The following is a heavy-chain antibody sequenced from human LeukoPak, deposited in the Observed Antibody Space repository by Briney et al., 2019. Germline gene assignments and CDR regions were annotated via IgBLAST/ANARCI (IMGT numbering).Heavy chain of an antibody. Sequence: GGSLRLSCAACGFTLSSYAMHGVRQAPGKGREGVAVISYDGSNKYYADSVKGRFTISRDNSKNTLYLQMNSLRAEDTAVYYCARGANVISYYYGMDVWGQGTTVTVSS. J-gene: IGHJ6*02. D-gene: IGHD3-16*02. CDR3: ARGANVISYYYGMDV. V-gene: IGHV3-30-3*01. CDR2: ISYDGSNK. CDR1: GFTLSSYA.